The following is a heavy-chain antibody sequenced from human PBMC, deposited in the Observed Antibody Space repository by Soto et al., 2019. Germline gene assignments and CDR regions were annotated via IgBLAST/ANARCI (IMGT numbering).Heavy chain of an antibody. CDR2: INPSGGST. CDR3: ASGIAAAEGAFDI. V-gene: IGHV1-46*01. Sequence: ASVKVSCKASGYTFTSYYMHWVRQAPGQGLEWMGIINPSGGSTSYAQKFQGRVTMTRNTSTSTAYMELSSLRSEDTAVYYCASGIAAAEGAFDIWGQGTMVTVSS. J-gene: IGHJ3*02. CDR1: GYTFTSYY. D-gene: IGHD6-13*01.